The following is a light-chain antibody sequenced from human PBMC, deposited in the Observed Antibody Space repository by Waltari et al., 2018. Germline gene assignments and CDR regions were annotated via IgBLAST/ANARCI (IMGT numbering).Light chain of an antibody. CDR3: QQGSSFPFT. J-gene: IGKJ3*01. CDR2: GAS. CDR1: QRISTW. Sequence: DIQMTQSPSSLSASVGDRVTITCRASQRISTWLAWYQQKPGKAPKLLIFGASNLQRGVSSRFSGSGSETDFTLTISSLQAEDFATYYCQQGSSFPFTFGPGT. V-gene: IGKV1-12*01.